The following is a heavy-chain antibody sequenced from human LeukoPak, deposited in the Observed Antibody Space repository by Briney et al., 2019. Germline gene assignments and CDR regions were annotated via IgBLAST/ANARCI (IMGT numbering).Heavy chain of an antibody. D-gene: IGHD6-13*01. CDR3: ARSFSSRFSSPRRPYYFDY. CDR1: GFTFSTYR. Sequence: GGSLRLSCAASGFTFSTYRMNWVRQAPGKGLEWVSFISSSSSDIYYTDSVKGRFTISRDNSKNTLYLEMNSLKVEDTAIYYCARSFSSRFSSPRRPYYFDYWGQGTLVTVSS. V-gene: IGHV3-21*04. J-gene: IGHJ4*02. CDR2: ISSSSSDI.